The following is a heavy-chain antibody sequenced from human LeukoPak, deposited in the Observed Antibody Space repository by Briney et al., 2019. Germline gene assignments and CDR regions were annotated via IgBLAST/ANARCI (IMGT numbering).Heavy chain of an antibody. V-gene: IGHV3-23*01. D-gene: IGHD5-18*01. J-gene: IGHJ4*02. CDR3: ASSGYNYGTSYFAY. CDR1: GFTVSSNY. Sequence: GGSLRLSCAASGFTVSSNYMSWVRQAPGKGLEWVSAISGSGDSTFDADSVKGRFTISRDNSKNTLYLQMNSLRAEDTAIYYCASSGYNYGTSYFAYWGQGTLVTVSS. CDR2: ISGSGDST.